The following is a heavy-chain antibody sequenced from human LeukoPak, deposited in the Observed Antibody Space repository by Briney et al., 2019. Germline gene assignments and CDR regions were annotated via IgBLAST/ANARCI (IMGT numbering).Heavy chain of an antibody. J-gene: IGHJ4*02. V-gene: IGHV4-30-4*08. CDR1: GGSISSGDYY. D-gene: IGHD6-19*01. Sequence: SETLSLTCTVSGGSISSGDYYWSWIRQPPGKGLEWIGYIYYSGSTYYNPSLKSRVTISVDTSKNQFSLKLSSVTAADTAVYYCARPGYSSGWYGYWGQGTLVTVSS. CDR2: IYYSGST. CDR3: ARPGYSSGWYGY.